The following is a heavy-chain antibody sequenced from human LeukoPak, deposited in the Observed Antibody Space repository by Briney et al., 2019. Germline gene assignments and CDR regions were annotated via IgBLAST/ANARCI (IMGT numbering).Heavy chain of an antibody. V-gene: IGHV3-21*01. CDR3: AREFMGVYFDY. J-gene: IGHJ4*02. CDR2: ISSSSSFI. Sequence: GGSLRLSCAASGFTFSSYSMKWVRQAPGKGLEWVSSISSSSSFIYYADSMKGRFTISRDNAKNPLYLQMNSLRAEDTAVYYCAREFMGVYFDYWGQGTLVTVSS. CDR1: GFTFSSYS. D-gene: IGHD3-16*01.